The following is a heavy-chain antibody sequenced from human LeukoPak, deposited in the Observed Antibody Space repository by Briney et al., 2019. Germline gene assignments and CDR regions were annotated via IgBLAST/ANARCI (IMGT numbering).Heavy chain of an antibody. D-gene: IGHD5-18*01. CDR3: AREHHSYGFGKAKREYYYGMDV. V-gene: IGHV4-34*01. CDR1: GVSFSGYY. Sequence: PSETLSLTCAVYGVSFSGYYWSWIRQPPGKGLEWIGEINHSGSTNYNPSLKSRVTISVDTSKNQFSLKLSSVTAADTAVYYCAREHHSYGFGKAKREYYYGMDVWGQGTTVTVSS. J-gene: IGHJ6*02. CDR2: INHSGST.